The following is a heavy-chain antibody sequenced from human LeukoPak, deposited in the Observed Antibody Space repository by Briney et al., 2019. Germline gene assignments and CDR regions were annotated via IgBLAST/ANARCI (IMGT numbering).Heavy chain of an antibody. Sequence: GGSLSLSCAASGFTFSSYDMHWFRQATGKGLEWVSAIGTAGDTYYPGSVKGRFTISRENAKNSLYLQMNSLRAGDTAVYYCARGSRPHYYGMDVWGQGTTVTVSS. CDR3: ARGSRPHYYGMDV. J-gene: IGHJ6*02. V-gene: IGHV3-13*01. CDR2: IGTAGDT. CDR1: GFTFSSYD.